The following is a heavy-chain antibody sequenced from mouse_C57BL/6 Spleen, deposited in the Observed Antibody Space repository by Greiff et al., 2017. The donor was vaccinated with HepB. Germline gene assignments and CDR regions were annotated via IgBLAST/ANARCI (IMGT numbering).Heavy chain of an antibody. CDR3: ARVRGRDWYFDV. J-gene: IGHJ1*03. CDR1: GYSITSGYY. D-gene: IGHD3-3*01. Sequence: EVQRVESGPGLVKPSQSLSLTCSVTGYSITSGYYWNWIRQFPGNKLEWMGYISYDGSNNYNPSLKNRISITRDTSKNQFFLKLNSVTTEDTATYYCARVRGRDWYFDVWGTGTTVTVSS. V-gene: IGHV3-6*01. CDR2: ISYDGSN.